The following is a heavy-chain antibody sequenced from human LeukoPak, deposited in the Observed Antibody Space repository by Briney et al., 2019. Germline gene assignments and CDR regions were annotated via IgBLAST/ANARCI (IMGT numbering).Heavy chain of an antibody. D-gene: IGHD6-6*01. CDR2: IYYSGST. CDR1: GGSISSSSYY. Sequence: TSETLSLTCTVSGGSISSSSYYWGWIRQPPGKGLEWIGSIYYSGSTYYNPSLKSRVTISVDTSKNQFSLKLSSVTAAATAVYYCARTSEYSSSEGMRDWFDPWGQGTLVTVSS. J-gene: IGHJ5*02. CDR3: ARTSEYSSSEGMRDWFDP. V-gene: IGHV4-39*07.